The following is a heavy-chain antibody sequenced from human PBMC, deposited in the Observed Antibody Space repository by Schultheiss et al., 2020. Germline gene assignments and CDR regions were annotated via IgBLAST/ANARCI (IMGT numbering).Heavy chain of an antibody. J-gene: IGHJ4*02. D-gene: IGHD3-10*01. CDR1: GFTFSSYS. CDR2: ISSSSSYI. V-gene: IGHV3-21*04. CDR3: AKQQDGSGSCSSSVDY. Sequence: GGSLRLSCAASGFTFSSYSMNWVRQAPGKGLEWVSSISSSSSYIYYADSVKGRFTISRDNAKNSLYLQMSSLRAEDTAVYYCAKQQDGSGSCSSSVDYWGQGTLVTVSS.